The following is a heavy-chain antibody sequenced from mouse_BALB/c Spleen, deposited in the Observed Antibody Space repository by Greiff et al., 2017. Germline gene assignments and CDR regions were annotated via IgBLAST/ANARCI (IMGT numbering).Heavy chain of an antibody. CDR1: GFTFSSYG. Sequence: EVNLVESGGGLVQPGGSLKLSCAASGFTFSSYGMSWVRQTPDKRLELVATINSNGGSTYYPDSVKGRFTISRDNAKNTLYLQMSSLKSEDTAMYYCAMRGLLRYYAMDYWGQGTSVTVSS. D-gene: IGHD1-1*01. CDR2: INSNGGST. V-gene: IGHV5-6-3*01. J-gene: IGHJ4*01. CDR3: AMRGLLRYYAMDY.